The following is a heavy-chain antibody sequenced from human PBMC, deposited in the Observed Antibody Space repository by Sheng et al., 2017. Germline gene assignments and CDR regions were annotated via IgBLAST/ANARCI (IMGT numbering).Heavy chain of an antibody. CDR1: GYSISSGYY. CDR2: SIIVGAP. V-gene: IGHV4-38-2*02. Sequence: QVQLQESDPGLVKPSETLSLTCAVSGYSISSGYYWAGSGSPQGRGWSGLGVSIIVGAPTYNPSLKSRVTISVDTSKNQFSLKLTSVTAADTAFYYCAREDQSDVCSFDYWGQGTLVTVSS. CDR3: AREDQSDVCSFDY. J-gene: IGHJ4*02. D-gene: IGHD2-8*01.